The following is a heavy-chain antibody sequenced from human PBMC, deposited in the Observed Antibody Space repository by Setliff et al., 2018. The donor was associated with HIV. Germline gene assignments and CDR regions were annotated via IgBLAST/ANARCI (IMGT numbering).Heavy chain of an antibody. CDR1: GGSISSRY. CDR2: LYYNGNT. CDR3: ARERSRGYTDPPRFDY. J-gene: IGHJ4*02. V-gene: IGHV4-59*11. Sequence: SETLSLTCTVSGGSISSRYWSWIRLPPGKGLEWIGTLYYNGNTNSNPSLKSRVTISGDTSKNQFSLRLTSVTAADTAVYYCARERSRGYTDPPRFDYWGQGTLVTVSS. D-gene: IGHD5-18*01.